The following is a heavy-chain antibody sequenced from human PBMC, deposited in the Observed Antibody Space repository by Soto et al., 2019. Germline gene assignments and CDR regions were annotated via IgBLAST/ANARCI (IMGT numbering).Heavy chain of an antibody. CDR2: INPSGGST. D-gene: IGHD1-26*01. CDR1: GYTFTSYY. CDR3: ARDTTNSAGATPLDY. Sequence: QVQLVQSGAEVKKPGASVKVSCKASGYTFTSYYMHWVRQAPGQGLEWMGIINPSGGSTSYAQKFQGGVTMTRDTSTSTVYMELSSLRSEDKAVYYCARDTTNSAGATPLDYWGQGTLVTVSS. V-gene: IGHV1-46*01. J-gene: IGHJ4*02.